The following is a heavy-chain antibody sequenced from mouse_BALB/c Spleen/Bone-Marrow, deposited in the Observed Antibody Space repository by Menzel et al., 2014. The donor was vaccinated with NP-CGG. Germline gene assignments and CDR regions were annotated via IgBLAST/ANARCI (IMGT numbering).Heavy chain of an antibody. D-gene: IGHD2-1*01. Sequence: EVHLVESGGGLVQPGGSLKLSCAASGFTFSSYGMSWVRQTPDKRLELVASINSNGGSTYYPDSVKGRFTISRDNAKNTLSQQMSSLKSEDTAMYYCARGNYGNYVDYFDYWGQGTTLTVSS. CDR3: ARGNYGNYVDYFDY. CDR2: INSNGGST. V-gene: IGHV5-6-3*01. J-gene: IGHJ2*01. CDR1: GFTFSSYG.